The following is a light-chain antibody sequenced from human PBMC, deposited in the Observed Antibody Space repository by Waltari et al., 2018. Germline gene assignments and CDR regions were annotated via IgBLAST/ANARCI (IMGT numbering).Light chain of an antibody. J-gene: IGLJ3*02. CDR2: EVT. CDR3: SSYVGSSTVM. CDR1: DDDIGGYEY. V-gene: IGLV2-8*01. Sequence: QSALTQPPSASGSPGQSVTISCTGTDDDIGGYEYVSWYQQHPGKAPKVLIYEVTKRPSGVSDRFSGSKSGNTASLTVSGLQAEEEADYYCSSYVGSSTVMFGGGTKLTVL.